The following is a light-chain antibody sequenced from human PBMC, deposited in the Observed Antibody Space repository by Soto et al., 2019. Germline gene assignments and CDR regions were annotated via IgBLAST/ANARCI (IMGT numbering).Light chain of an antibody. CDR1: QSISSW. J-gene: IGKJ1*01. CDR2: KAS. CDR3: QQYNSYTWT. V-gene: IGKV1-5*03. Sequence: DIQITQSPSTLSASVGDIVTITCRASQSISSWLAWYQQKPGKAPKLLIYKASSLESGVPSRFSGSGSGTEFTLTISSLQPDDFATYYRQQYNSYTWTFGQGTKVDI.